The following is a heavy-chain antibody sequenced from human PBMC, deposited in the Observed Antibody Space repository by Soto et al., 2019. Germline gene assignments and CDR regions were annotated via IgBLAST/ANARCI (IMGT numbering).Heavy chain of an antibody. D-gene: IGHD2-15*01. Sequence: ASVKVSCKASGYTLTDYNMHWVRQAPGQGFEWMGWISPKNGVTKYAQKFQGRVTMTRDTSISTAYMDLSRLRSDDTAVYYCARDGGPANYYYGMDVWGQGTTVTVSS. CDR3: ARDGGPANYYYGMDV. CDR2: ISPKNGVT. CDR1: GYTLTDYN. V-gene: IGHV1-2*02. J-gene: IGHJ6*02.